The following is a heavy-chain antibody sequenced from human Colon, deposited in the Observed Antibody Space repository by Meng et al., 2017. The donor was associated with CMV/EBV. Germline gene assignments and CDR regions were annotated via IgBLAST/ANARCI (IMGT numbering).Heavy chain of an antibody. CDR3: ARRFNEFCGSTSCTNWFDS. D-gene: IGHD2-2*01. CDR1: GFSLSTSRVG. Sequence: SGPTLVKPTGTLTLTCNFSGFSLSTSRVGVGWIRQSPGKALEWLALIYWNDGKRFSPSLKNRLTITKDTSKNQVVLTMTNMDPVDTGTYYCARRFNEFCGSTSCTNWFDSWGQGILVTVSS. V-gene: IGHV2-5*01. J-gene: IGHJ5*01. CDR2: IYWNDGK.